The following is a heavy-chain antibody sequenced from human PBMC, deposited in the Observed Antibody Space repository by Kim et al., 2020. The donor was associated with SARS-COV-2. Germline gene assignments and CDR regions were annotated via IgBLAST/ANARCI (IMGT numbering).Heavy chain of an antibody. J-gene: IGHJ3*02. Sequence: SETLSLTCTVSGGSISSYYWSWIRQPPGKGLEWIGYIYYSGSTNYNPSLKSRVTIPVDTSKNQFSLKLSSLTAADTAVYYCARHRGFFYACAFVIWGQG. CDR3: ARHRGFFYACAFVI. CDR2: IYYSGST. CDR1: GGSISSYY. D-gene: IGHD2-2*01. V-gene: IGHV4-59*08.